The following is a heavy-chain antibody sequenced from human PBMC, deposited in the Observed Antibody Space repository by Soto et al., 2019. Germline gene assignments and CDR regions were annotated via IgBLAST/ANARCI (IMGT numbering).Heavy chain of an antibody. V-gene: IGHV1-3*01. CDR3: ATFPGY. CDR1: GYTFTSYA. D-gene: IGHD3-16*01. CDR2: INAGSFNT. Sequence: ASVKVSCKASGYTFTSYAMHLVRQAPVQMLELMGWINAGSFNTKYSQKFQGRFTIAMYTSAITSYMELSRLRSEDTAVYYSATFPGYWGQGTLVTVSS. J-gene: IGHJ4*02.